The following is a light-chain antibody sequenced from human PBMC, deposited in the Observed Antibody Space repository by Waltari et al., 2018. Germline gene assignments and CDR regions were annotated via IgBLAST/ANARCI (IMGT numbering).Light chain of an antibody. CDR3: SSYTSSNNCV. V-gene: IGLV2-8*01. CDR1: SSDVGGYDY. CDR2: EVN. Sequence: QSALTQPPSASGSPGQSVTISCTGTSSDVGGYDYVSWYQQHPGKAPKLIIYEVNKRPSGVPARCSGSKSGNTASLTVSGLQAEDEADYYCSSYTSSNNCVFGTGTKVTVL. J-gene: IGLJ1*01.